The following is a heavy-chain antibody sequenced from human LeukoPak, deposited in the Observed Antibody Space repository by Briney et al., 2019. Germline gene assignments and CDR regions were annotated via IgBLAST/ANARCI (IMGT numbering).Heavy chain of an antibody. CDR1: GYTFTSYG. CDR3: ARDRGRGYGSGSYENAFDI. V-gene: IGHV1-2*02. J-gene: IGHJ3*02. Sequence: ASVKVSCKASGYTFTSYGISWVRQAPGQGLEWMGWINPNSGGTNYAQKFQGRVTMTRDTSISTAYMELSRLRSDDTAVYYCARDRGRGYGSGSYENAFDIWGQGTMVTVSS. D-gene: IGHD3-10*01. CDR2: INPNSGGT.